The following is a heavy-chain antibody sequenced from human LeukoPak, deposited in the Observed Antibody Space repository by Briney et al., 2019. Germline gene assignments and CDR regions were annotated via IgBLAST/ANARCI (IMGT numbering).Heavy chain of an antibody. CDR1: GFTFSSYG. D-gene: IGHD6-13*01. J-gene: IGHJ4*02. CDR3: ARDHLAYSTI. CDR2: IRYDGSNK. Sequence: PGGSLRHSCAASGFTFSSYGMHWVRQAPGKGLEWVAFIRYDGSNKYYADSVKGRFTISRDNSKNTLYLQMNSLRAEDTAVYYCARDHLAYSTIWGQGTLVTVSS. V-gene: IGHV3-30*02.